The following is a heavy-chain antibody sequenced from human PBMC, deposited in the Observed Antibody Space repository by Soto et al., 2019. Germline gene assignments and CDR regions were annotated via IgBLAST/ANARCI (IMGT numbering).Heavy chain of an antibody. CDR2: ISGSGGST. CDR1: GFTFSSYA. CDR3: AKASWQQLVRGGWFDP. V-gene: IGHV3-23*01. J-gene: IGHJ5*02. Sequence: EVQLLESGGGLVQPGGSLRLSCAASGFTFSSYAMSWVRQAPGKGLEWVSAISGSGGSTYYADSVKGRFTISRDNSKNTLYLQMNSVRAEDTAVYYCAKASWQQLVRGGWFDPWGQGTLVTVSS. D-gene: IGHD6-13*01.